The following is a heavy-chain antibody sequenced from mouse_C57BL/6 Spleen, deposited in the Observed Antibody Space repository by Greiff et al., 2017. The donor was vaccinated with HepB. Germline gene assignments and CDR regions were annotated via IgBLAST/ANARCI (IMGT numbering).Heavy chain of an antibody. CDR2: IDPSDSYT. CDR1: GYTFTSYW. J-gene: IGHJ2*01. CDR3: ARWGLDYGSSYENYFDY. D-gene: IGHD1-1*01. Sequence: QVQLQQPGAELVMPGASVKLSCKASGYTFTSYWMHWVKQRPGQGLEWIGEIDPSDSYTNYNQKFKGKSTLTVDKSSSTAYMQLSSLTSEDSAVYYCARWGLDYGSSYENYFDYWGQGTTLTVSS. V-gene: IGHV1-69*01.